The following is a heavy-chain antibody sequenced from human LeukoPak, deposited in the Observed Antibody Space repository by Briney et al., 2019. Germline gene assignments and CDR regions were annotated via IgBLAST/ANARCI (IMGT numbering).Heavy chain of an antibody. CDR2: ISSSSSYI. J-gene: IGHJ2*01. Sequence: GGSLRLSCAASGFTFSSYSMNWVRQAPGKGLEWVSSISSSSSYIYYADSVKGRFTTSRDNSKNTLYLQMNSLRAEDTAVYYCAKGFGDYYDSSGYYYDWYFDLWGRGTLVTVSS. V-gene: IGHV3-21*01. D-gene: IGHD3-22*01. CDR3: AKGFGDYYDSSGYYYDWYFDL. CDR1: GFTFSSYS.